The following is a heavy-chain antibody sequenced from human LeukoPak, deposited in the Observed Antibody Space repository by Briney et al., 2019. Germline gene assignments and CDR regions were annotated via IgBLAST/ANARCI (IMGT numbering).Heavy chain of an antibody. D-gene: IGHD5-18*01. CDR1: GGTSSSYA. CDR2: IIPIFGTA. Sequence: GASVKVSCKASGGTSSSYAISWVRQAPGQGLEWMGGIIPIFGTANYAQKFQGRVTITTDESTSTAYMELSSLRSEDTAVYYCAVEKPRGYSYAKAFDYWGQGTLVTVSS. J-gene: IGHJ4*02. CDR3: AVEKPRGYSYAKAFDY. V-gene: IGHV1-69*05.